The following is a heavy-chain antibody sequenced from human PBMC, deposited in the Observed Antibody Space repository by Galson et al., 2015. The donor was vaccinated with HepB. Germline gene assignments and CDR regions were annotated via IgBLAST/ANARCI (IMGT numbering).Heavy chain of an antibody. D-gene: IGHD3-16*01. V-gene: IGHV3-23*01. Sequence: SLRLSCAASGFTFSSYAMSWVRQAPGKGLEWVSAISGSGGSTYYADSVKGRFTISRDNSKNTLYLQMNSLRAEDTAVYYCAKQEGRGYYYGMDVWGQGTTVTVSS. CDR3: AKQEGRGYYYGMDV. CDR2: ISGSGGST. J-gene: IGHJ6*02. CDR1: GFTFSSYA.